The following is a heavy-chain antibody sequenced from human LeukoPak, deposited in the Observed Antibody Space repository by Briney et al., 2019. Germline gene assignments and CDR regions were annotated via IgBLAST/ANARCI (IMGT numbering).Heavy chain of an antibody. CDR2: IKQDGSEK. CDR1: GLAFSTYW. CDR3: AKPITITGATDGFDI. Sequence: GESLRLSCAASGLAFSTYWMNWIRQAPGKGLEWVANIKQDGSEKYYLDPVKGRFTISRDNAKNSLYLQMSSLRAEDAAVYYCAKPITITGATDGFDIWGQGAKVTVSS. V-gene: IGHV3-7*01. D-gene: IGHD5-12*01. J-gene: IGHJ3*02.